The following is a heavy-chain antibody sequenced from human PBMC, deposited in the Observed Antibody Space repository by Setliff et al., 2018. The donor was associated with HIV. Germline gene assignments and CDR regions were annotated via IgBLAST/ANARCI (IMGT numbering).Heavy chain of an antibody. CDR2: IWHDVTKD. Sequence: GGSLRLSCAASGFSLSAHGMHWVRQAPGKGLEWVAGIWHDVTKDYYADSVKGRFSLSGDYSKNTVSLQMNSLRAEDTAVYYCARPYSSSRSEFDYWGQGTLVTVSS. CDR3: ARPYSSSRSEFDY. V-gene: IGHV3-33*01. J-gene: IGHJ4*02. CDR1: GFSLSAHG. D-gene: IGHD6-13*01.